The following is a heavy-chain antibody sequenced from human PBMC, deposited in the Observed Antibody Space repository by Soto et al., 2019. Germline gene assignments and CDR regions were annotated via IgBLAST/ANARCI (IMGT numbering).Heavy chain of an antibody. D-gene: IGHD3-3*01. CDR1: GFTFSSCA. CDR3: VKDREKLEDNFWSGFEY. V-gene: IGHV3-23*01. Sequence: EVQLLESGGGLVQPGGSLRLSCAASGFTFSSCAMSWVRHTPGKGLEWISGISGRGGNTYNADSVKGRFTISRDNSKTTLNLQMNSLIYEDTAVYYCVKDREKLEDNFWSGFEYWCQGTLVTVSS. CDR2: ISGRGGNT. J-gene: IGHJ4*02.